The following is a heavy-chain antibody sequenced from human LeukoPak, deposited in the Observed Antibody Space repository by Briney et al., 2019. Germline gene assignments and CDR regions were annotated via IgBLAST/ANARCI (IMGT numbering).Heavy chain of an antibody. V-gene: IGHV4-61*02. J-gene: IGHJ4*02. D-gene: IGHD1-26*01. CDR3: ARSVKAIVGATIDY. CDR2: IYTSGST. Sequence: SETLSLTCTVSGGSISSGSYSWSRIRQPAGKGLEWIGRIYTSGSTNYNPSLKSRVTISVDTSKNQFSLKLSSVTAADTAVYYCARSVKAIVGATIDYWGQGTLVTVSS. CDR1: GGSISSGSYS.